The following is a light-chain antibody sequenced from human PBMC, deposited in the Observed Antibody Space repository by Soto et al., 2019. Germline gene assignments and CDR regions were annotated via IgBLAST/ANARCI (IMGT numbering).Light chain of an antibody. V-gene: IGKV3-15*01. J-gene: IGKJ1*01. CDR1: QSLSGN. Sequence: EIVGEQTPATPAGSPREKVTLSAEASQSLSGNLAWYQQKPGQAPRLLLFRASTRATGVPARFSGRGSGTEFTLTISGLQSEDFAVYYCQQYSKWPPWTFGPGTKVDIK. CDR2: RAS. CDR3: QQYSKWPPWT.